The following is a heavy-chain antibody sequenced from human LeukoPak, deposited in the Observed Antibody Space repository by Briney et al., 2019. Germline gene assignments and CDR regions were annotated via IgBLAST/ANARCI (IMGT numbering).Heavy chain of an antibody. D-gene: IGHD3-3*01. V-gene: IGHV1-8*02. J-gene: IGHJ4*02. CDR1: GGTFSSYA. CDR2: MNPSSGDT. Sequence: ASVKVSCKASGGTFSSYAISWVRQAPGQGLEWMGWMNPSSGDTGYAQKFRDRVTMTRDTSTSTAYMDVSSLRSEDTAIYYCARGHHYDDFWSGSPGYFDYWGQGTLVTVSS. CDR3: ARGHHYDDFWSGSPGYFDY.